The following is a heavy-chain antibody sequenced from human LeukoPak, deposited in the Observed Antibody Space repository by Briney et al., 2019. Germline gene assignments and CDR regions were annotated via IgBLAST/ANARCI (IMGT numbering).Heavy chain of an antibody. CDR3: ALRSGEVDY. CDR2: FIPILGIA. J-gene: IGHJ4*02. D-gene: IGHD6-19*01. Sequence: SVKVSCKASGGTFSSYAIRWVRPAPGQGLEWMGRFIPILGIANYAQKFQGRVTITADKSTSTAYMELSSLRSEDTAVYYCALRSGEVDYWGQGTLVTVSS. V-gene: IGHV1-69*04. CDR1: GGTFSSYA.